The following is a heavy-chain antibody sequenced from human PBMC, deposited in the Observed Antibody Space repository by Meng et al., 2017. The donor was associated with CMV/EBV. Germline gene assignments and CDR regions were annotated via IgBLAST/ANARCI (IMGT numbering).Heavy chain of an antibody. CDR3: ARDPERYNGNYAYYGMDV. V-gene: IGHV1-69*10. CDR1: GGTFSSYA. J-gene: IGHJ6*02. CDR2: IIPILGIA. D-gene: IGHD1-7*01. Sequence: SVKVSCKASGGTFSSYAISWVRQAPGQGLEWMGGIIPILGIANYAQKFQGRVTITADKSTSTAYMELSSLRSEDTAVYYCARDPERYNGNYAYYGMDVWGQGTTVTVSS.